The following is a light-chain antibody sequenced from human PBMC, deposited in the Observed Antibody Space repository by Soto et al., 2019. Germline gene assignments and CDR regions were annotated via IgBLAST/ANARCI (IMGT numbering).Light chain of an antibody. V-gene: IGKV3-20*01. J-gene: IGKJ1*01. Sequence: EIVLTQSPGTLSLSPGERATLFCRASQSFTTSQLAWYQQRPGQAPRVLIFGASRRATGIPDRFSGSGSGTDFTLTISRLEPEDSAVHYCQQYASSPRTFGQGTKVDIK. CDR3: QQYASSPRT. CDR1: QSFTTSQ. CDR2: GAS.